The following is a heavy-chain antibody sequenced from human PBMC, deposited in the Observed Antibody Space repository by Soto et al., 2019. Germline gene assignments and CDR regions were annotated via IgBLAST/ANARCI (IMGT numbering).Heavy chain of an antibody. CDR1: GFTFSGSA. V-gene: IGHV3-73*01. Sequence: EVPLVESGGGLVQPGGSLKLSCAASGFTFSGSAMHWVRQAAGKGLEWVGRIRSKAKSYATAYAASVKGRFTIARDDSKNPAYLQMNSLKTEDTAVYYCTRRYCSGGSCSANPANFDYWGQGTLVTVSS. CDR3: TRRYCSGGSCSANPANFDY. J-gene: IGHJ4*02. CDR2: IRSKAKSYAT. D-gene: IGHD2-15*01.